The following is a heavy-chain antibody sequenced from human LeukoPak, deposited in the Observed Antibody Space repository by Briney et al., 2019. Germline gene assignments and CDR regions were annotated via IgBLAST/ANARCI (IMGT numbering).Heavy chain of an antibody. Sequence: SETLSLTCTVSGVSINSATYYWGWIRQPPGEGLEWIGTIYSSGSTSYPPSLESPVTLSVDPSKNQFFLKLPSVTAADTAVYYCARALAYCAGNCVTDYFDYWGQGALVTVSS. J-gene: IGHJ4*02. CDR3: ARALAYCAGNCVTDYFDY. CDR2: IYSSGST. D-gene: IGHD2-21*01. CDR1: GVSINSATYY. V-gene: IGHV4-39*01.